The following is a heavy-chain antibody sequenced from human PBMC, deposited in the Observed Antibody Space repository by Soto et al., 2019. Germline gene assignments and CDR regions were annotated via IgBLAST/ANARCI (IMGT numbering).Heavy chain of an antibody. CDR2: MNPNSGGT. J-gene: IGHJ6*02. V-gene: IGHV1-2*02. CDR3: ARERVAVAGNYLYYSGMDV. D-gene: IGHD6-13*01. CDR1: GYTFTDYY. Sequence: ASVKVSCKASGYTFTDYYMYWVRQAPGQGLEWMGWMNPNSGGTKYAQKFQGRVTMTRDTSISTAYMEVSRLRYDDTAGYYCARERVAVAGNYLYYSGMDVWGLGTTVTVSS.